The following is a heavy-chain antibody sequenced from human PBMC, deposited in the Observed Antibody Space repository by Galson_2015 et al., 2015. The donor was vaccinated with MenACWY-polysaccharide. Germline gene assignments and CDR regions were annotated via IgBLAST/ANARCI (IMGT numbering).Heavy chain of an antibody. CDR2: IKSDGSST. J-gene: IGHJ4*02. V-gene: IGHV3-74*01. CDR1: GFTFSTYW. CDR3: ARGYSACD. Sequence: ALRLSRAASGFTFSTYWLHWVGQAAGKGLVWVSRIKSDGSSTNYADSVKGRFTISRDNAKNTLYLQMNGLRAEDTALYYCARGYSACDWGQGTLVTVSA. D-gene: IGHD5-12*01.